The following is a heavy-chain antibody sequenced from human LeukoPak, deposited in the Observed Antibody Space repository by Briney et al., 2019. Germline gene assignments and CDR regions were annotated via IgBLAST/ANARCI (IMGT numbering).Heavy chain of an antibody. Sequence: PGGSLRLSCAASGFTFSTYDMNWVRQAPGKGLEWVSYISSSGSTIYYADSVKGRFTISRDNAQNSLYLQMNSLRAEDTAVYYCARDQGTVTRQNDYWGQGTLVTVSS. V-gene: IGHV3-48*03. CDR1: GFTFSTYD. J-gene: IGHJ4*02. CDR3: ARDQGTVTRQNDY. D-gene: IGHD4-17*01. CDR2: ISSSGSTI.